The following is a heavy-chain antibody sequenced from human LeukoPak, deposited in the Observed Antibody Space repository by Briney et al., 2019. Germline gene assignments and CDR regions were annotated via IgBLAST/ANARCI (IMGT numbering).Heavy chain of an antibody. CDR1: GGSISSFY. J-gene: IGHJ6*03. CDR2: IYSNGST. V-gene: IGHV4-4*09. Sequence: SETLSLTCTVSGGSISSFYWSWIRQSPGKGLEWIGFIYSNGSTNYNPSLKSRVTISVDTSKNPFSLKLSSMTAADTAVYYCARRYCNSISCYHMDVWGKGTTVTVSS. D-gene: IGHD2-2*01. CDR3: ARRYCNSISCYHMDV.